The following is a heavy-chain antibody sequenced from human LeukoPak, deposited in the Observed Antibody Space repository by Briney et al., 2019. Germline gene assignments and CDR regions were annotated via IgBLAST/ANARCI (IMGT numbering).Heavy chain of an antibody. Sequence: GGSLRLSCAASGFTFSSYAMSWVRQAPGKGLEWVSAISGSGGSTYYADSVKGRFTISRDNSKNTLYLQMNSLRAEDTAVYYCARSQIAAAGPGEVWFDPWGQGTLVTVSS. CDR3: ARSQIAAAGPGEVWFDP. V-gene: IGHV3-23*01. CDR1: GFTFSSYA. CDR2: ISGSGGST. J-gene: IGHJ5*02. D-gene: IGHD6-13*01.